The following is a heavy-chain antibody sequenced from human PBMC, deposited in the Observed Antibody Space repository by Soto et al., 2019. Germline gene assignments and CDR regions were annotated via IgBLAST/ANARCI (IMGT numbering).Heavy chain of an antibody. Sequence: QVELVESGGGVVQPGRSLRLSCAASGSSFSTYAMHWVRQAPGKGLEWVTVISNDGGLKFYTDSVKGRFTISRDNFNNILFLQMNSLTAEDTAVYYCAREGLVGTPRYFDSWGRGILVTVSS. J-gene: IGHJ4*02. CDR1: GSSFSTYA. V-gene: IGHV3-30-3*01. CDR3: AREGLVGTPRYFDS. CDR2: ISNDGGLK. D-gene: IGHD1-26*01.